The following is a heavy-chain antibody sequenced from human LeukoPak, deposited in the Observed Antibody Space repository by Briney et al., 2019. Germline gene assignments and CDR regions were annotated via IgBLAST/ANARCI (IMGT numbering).Heavy chain of an antibody. CDR2: INHSGST. CDR1: GGSFSGYY. Sequence: SETLSLTCAVYGGSFSGYYWSWIRQSPGKGLEWIGEINHSGSTNYNPSLKSRVTISVDTSKNQFSLKLSSVTAADTAVYYCARRMVRGVIGYWGQGTLVTVSS. V-gene: IGHV4-34*01. J-gene: IGHJ4*02. CDR3: ARRMVRGVIGY. D-gene: IGHD3-10*01.